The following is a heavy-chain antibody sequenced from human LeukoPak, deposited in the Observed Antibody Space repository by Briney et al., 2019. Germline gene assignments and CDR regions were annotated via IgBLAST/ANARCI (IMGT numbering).Heavy chain of an antibody. D-gene: IGHD6-19*01. CDR2: ISGGTT. J-gene: IGHJ4*02. V-gene: IGHV3-49*03. Sequence: GGSLRLSCTASGFTFGDYLMSWFRQAPGKGLEWIGFISGGTTEYAASVKGRFTISRDDSTSIAYLQMNSLTTEDTAVYYCSSGSGWLSVYWGQGTLVTVSS. CDR1: GFTFGDYL. CDR3: SSGSGWLSVY.